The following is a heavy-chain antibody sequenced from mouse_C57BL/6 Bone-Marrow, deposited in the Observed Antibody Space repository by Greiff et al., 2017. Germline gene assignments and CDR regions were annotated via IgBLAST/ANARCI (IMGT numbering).Heavy chain of an antibody. V-gene: IGHV1-72*01. Sequence: QVQLQQPGAELVKPGASVKLSCKASGYTFTSYWMHWVKQRPGRGLEWIGRIDPNSGGTKYNEKFKSKATLTVDKPSSTAYMQLSSLTSEDAAVDYCARLRRRVYYYAMDYWGQGTSVTVSS. D-gene: IGHD2-12*01. CDR2: IDPNSGGT. J-gene: IGHJ4*01. CDR1: GYTFTSYW. CDR3: ARLRRRVYYYAMDY.